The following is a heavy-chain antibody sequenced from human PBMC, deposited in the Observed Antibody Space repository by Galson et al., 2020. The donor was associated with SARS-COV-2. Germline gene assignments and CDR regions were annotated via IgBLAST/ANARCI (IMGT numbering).Heavy chain of an antibody. D-gene: IGHD3-9*01. Sequence: QLGESLKISCAASGFTFSSYWMSWVRQAPGKGLEWVANIKQDGSEKYYVDSVKGRFTISRDNAKNSLYLQMNSLRAEDTAVYYCARTVFDWLFNYYYGMDVWGQGTTVTVSS. J-gene: IGHJ6*02. CDR3: ARTVFDWLFNYYYGMDV. V-gene: IGHV3-7*01. CDR1: GFTFSSYW. CDR2: IKQDGSEK.